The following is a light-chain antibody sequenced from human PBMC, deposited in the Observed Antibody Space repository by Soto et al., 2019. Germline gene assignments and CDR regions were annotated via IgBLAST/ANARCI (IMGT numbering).Light chain of an antibody. V-gene: IGKV3D-20*02. CDR2: EAS. CDR3: QQRSNWPIT. Sequence: EIVLTQSPATLSLSPGERATLSCRASQSVSSTYLTWYQQKPGQAPRLLIYEASRRATGIPDRFSGSGSGTDFTLTISSLEPEDFAVYYCQQRSNWPITFGQGTRLEIK. CDR1: QSVSSTY. J-gene: IGKJ5*01.